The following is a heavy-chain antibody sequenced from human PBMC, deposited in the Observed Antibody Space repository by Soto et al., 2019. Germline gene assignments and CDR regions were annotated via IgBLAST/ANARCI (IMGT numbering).Heavy chain of an antibody. J-gene: IGHJ4*02. CDR2: FSGSGDAT. V-gene: IGHV3-23*01. CDR3: ARGGEATTYFFDY. D-gene: IGHD5-12*01. CDR1: GFTFSDYA. Sequence: GGSLRLSCAASGFTFSDYAMSWVRQAPGKGLEWVSSFSGSGDATYYAASVKGRFTISRDNSRSKLYLQMSSLRAEDTALYFCARGGEATTYFFDYWGQGTPVTVSS.